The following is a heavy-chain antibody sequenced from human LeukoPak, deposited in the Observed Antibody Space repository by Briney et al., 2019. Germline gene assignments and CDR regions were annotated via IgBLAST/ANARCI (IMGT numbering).Heavy chain of an antibody. J-gene: IGHJ3*02. CDR1: GYSISGSNW. CDR2: IYYSGST. CDR3: ARTHSYYYDSSGYDAFDI. Sequence: SDTLSLTCAASGYSISGSNWWGWIRPPPGKGLEWIGYIYYSGSTYYNPSLKSRVTMSVDTSKNQFSLKLSSVTAVDTAVYYCARTHSYYYDSSGYDAFDIWGQGTMVTVSS. V-gene: IGHV4-28*01. D-gene: IGHD3-22*01.